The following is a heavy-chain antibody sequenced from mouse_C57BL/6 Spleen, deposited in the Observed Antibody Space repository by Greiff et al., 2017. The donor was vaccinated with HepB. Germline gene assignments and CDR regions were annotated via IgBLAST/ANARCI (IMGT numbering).Heavy chain of an antibody. CDR3: ARHRNYPFAY. J-gene: IGHJ3*01. V-gene: IGHV5-6*01. D-gene: IGHD2-1*01. CDR1: GFTFSSYG. Sequence: EVHLVESGGDLVKPGGSLKLSCAASGFTFSSYGMSWVRQTPDKRLEWVATISSGGSYTYYPDSVKGRFTISRDNAKNTLYLQMSSLKSEDTAMYYCARHRNYPFAYWGQGTLVTVSA. CDR2: ISSGGSYT.